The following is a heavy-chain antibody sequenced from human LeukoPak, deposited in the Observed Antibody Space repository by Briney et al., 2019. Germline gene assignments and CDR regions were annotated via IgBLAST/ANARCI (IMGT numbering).Heavy chain of an antibody. V-gene: IGHV5-51*01. D-gene: IGHD2-15*01. Sequence: GESLKISCKGSGYSFTSYWIGWVRQMPGKGLEWMRIIYPGDSDTRYSPSFQGQVTISADKSISTAYLQWSSLKASDTAMYYCARQVVVVAATGAYYYYMDVWGKGTTVTISS. J-gene: IGHJ6*03. CDR3: ARQVVVVAATGAYYYYMDV. CDR2: IYPGDSDT. CDR1: GYSFTSYW.